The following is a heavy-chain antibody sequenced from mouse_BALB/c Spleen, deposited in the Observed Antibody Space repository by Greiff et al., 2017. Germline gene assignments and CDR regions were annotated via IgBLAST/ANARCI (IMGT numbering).Heavy chain of an antibody. CDR1: GYSFTSYW. V-gene: IGHV1-5*01. CDR3: TREEGNYPYFDY. Sequence: EVQLQQSGTVLARPGASVKMSCKASGYSFTSYWMYWVKQRPGQGLEWIGAIYPGNSDTSYNQKFKGKAKLTAVTSASTAYMELSSLTNEDSAVYYCTREEGNYPYFDYWGQGTTLTVSS. CDR2: IYPGNSDT. J-gene: IGHJ2*01. D-gene: IGHD2-1*01.